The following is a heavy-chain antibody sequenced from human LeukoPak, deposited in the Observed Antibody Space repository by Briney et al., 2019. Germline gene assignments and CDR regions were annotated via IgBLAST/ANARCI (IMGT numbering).Heavy chain of an antibody. D-gene: IGHD3-3*01. J-gene: IGHJ5*02. V-gene: IGHV3-23*01. CDR1: GFTFSSYA. Sequence: GGSLRLSCAASGFTFSSYAMSWVRQAPGKGLEWVSAISGSGGSTYYADSVKGRFTTSRDNAKNSLYLQMNSLRAEDTAVYYCARDPLAPGDFWSGYWFDPWGQGTLVTVSS. CDR2: ISGSGGST. CDR3: ARDPLAPGDFWSGYWFDP.